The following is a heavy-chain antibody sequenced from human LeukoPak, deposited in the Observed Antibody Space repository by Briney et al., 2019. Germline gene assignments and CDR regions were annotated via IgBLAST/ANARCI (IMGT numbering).Heavy chain of an antibody. CDR3: ARDSTGEYPDY. Sequence: GASVKVSCKASGYTFTDYYIHWVRQAPGQGLEYMGWISPNSGGTNYAQMFQGRVTMTSDTSINTAFMELRSLRSDDTAVFYCARDSTGEYPDYWGQGTLVTVSA. CDR1: GYTFTDYY. CDR2: ISPNSGGT. V-gene: IGHV1-2*02. J-gene: IGHJ4*02. D-gene: IGHD7-27*01.